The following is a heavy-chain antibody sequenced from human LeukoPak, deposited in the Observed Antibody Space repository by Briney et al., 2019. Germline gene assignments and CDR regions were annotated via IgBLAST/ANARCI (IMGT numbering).Heavy chain of an antibody. CDR2: IYYSGST. J-gene: IGHJ4*02. V-gene: IGHV4-39*01. Sequence: SETLSLTCTVSSDSLYSSNYYWGWIRQPPGKGLEWIGSIYYSGSTYCNSSLKSRVTISVDTSKNQFSLKLSSLTAADTAVYYCARAAYCGGDCYLFDYWGPGTLVTVFS. CDR1: SDSLYSSNYY. D-gene: IGHD2-21*02. CDR3: ARAAYCGGDCYLFDY.